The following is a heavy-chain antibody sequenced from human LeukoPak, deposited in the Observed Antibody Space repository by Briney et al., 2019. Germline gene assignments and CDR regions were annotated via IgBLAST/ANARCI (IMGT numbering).Heavy chain of an antibody. J-gene: IGHJ4*02. CDR2: ISSSSSTI. D-gene: IGHD3-3*01. CDR1: GFTFSSYS. V-gene: IGHV3-48*04. Sequence: GGSLRLSCAASGFTFSSYSMNWVRQAPGKGLEWVSYISSSSSTIYYADSVKGRFTISRDNAKNSLYLQMNSLSAEDTAVYYCARGRRFLEWLPDYWGQGTLVTVSS. CDR3: ARGRRFLEWLPDY.